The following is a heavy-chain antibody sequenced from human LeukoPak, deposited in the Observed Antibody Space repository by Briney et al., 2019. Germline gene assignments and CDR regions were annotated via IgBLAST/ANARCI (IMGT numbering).Heavy chain of an antibody. D-gene: IGHD1-1*01. V-gene: IGHV3-23*01. CDR3: VVQGWVFRAPTQYYFDY. CDR1: GFTFSSYA. J-gene: IGHJ4*02. CDR2: ISSSGGST. Sequence: GGSLRLSCAASGFTFSSYAMSWVRQAPGKGLEWVSVISSSGGSTYYADSVKGRFTISRDNSKNTLYLQMSSLRAEDTAVYYCVVQGWVFRAPTQYYFDYWGQGTLVTVSS.